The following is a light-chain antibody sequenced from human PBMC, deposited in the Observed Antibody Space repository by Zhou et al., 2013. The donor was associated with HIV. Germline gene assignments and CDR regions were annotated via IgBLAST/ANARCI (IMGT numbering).Light chain of an antibody. CDR2: GAS. J-gene: IGKJ1*01. CDR3: QNYRPGSRT. Sequence: DIQMTQSPSSLSASVGDRVTITCRASQAISNYLAWYQHKPGNVPKVLIYGASTLQSGVSSRFSGSGSGTDFTLTISDLQPEDVGTFYCQNYRPGSRTFGPGTKVEI. CDR1: QAISNY. V-gene: IGKV1-27*01.